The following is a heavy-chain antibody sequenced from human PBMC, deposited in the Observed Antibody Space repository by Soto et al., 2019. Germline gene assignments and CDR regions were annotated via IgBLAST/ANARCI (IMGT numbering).Heavy chain of an antibody. CDR3: ARGRLRFLEWLSYYYCGMDV. CDR2: INHSGST. J-gene: IGHJ6*02. V-gene: IGHV4-34*01. Sequence: QVQLQQWGAGLLKPSETLSLTCAVYGGSFSGYYWSWIRQPTGKGLEWIGEINHSGSTNYNPALKSRVTISVDTSKNQFARKLSSVTAANTAVYYCARGRLRFLEWLSYYYCGMDVWGQGTTVTVAS. D-gene: IGHD3-3*01. CDR1: GGSFSGYY.